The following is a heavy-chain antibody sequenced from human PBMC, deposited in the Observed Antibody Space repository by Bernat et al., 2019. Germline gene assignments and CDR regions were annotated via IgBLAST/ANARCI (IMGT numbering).Heavy chain of an antibody. J-gene: IGHJ1*01. CDR2: ISGDGVST. V-gene: IGHV3-23*04. Sequence: EVQLVESGGTLVQPGGSLRLSCEGSGFMFRNYAMNWVRQAPGKGLEWVSVISGDGVSTFYADSVKGRFTISRDNSKNTLILQMNSLTADDTATYYCAKGNIAVLPAAPHAWGQGTRVTVSS. CDR3: AKGNIAVLPAAPHA. D-gene: IGHD2-2*01. CDR1: GFMFRNYA.